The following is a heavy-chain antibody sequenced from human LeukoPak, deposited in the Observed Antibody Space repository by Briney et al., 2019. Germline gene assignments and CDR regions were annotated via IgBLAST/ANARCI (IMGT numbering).Heavy chain of an antibody. CDR1: GFTFSSYG. CDR3: AKDPGMAVYSYGYDAFDI. CDR2: ITYNGQNK. V-gene: IGHV3-30*18. D-gene: IGHD5-18*01. J-gene: IGHJ3*02. Sequence: AGGSLRLSCAASGFTFSSYGMEWDRQAPGKGLEWVTVITYNGQNKYYAESVKGRFTISRDNSKTTLYLQMNSLRADDTAIYYCAKDPGMAVYSYGYDAFDIWGQGTMVTVSS.